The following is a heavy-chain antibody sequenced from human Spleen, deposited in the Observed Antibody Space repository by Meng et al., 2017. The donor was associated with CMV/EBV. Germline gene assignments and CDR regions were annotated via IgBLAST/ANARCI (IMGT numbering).Heavy chain of an antibody. J-gene: IGHJ5*02. Sequence: ASVKVSCKASGYTFNAFYMHWVRQAPGQGLEWMGWINPNTDDTDYPQKFQGRVTVTRDTSMSTVYMELSGLRPDDRAVYYCARDWALGCSSTSCYFPWGQGTLVTVSS. CDR3: ARDWALGCSSTSCYFP. CDR1: GYTFNAFY. D-gene: IGHD2-2*01. CDR2: INPNTDDT. V-gene: IGHV1-2*02.